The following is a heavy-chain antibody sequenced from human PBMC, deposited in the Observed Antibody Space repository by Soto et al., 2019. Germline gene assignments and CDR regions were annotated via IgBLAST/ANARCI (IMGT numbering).Heavy chain of an antibody. Sequence: QVQVQESGPGLVNPSESLSLTCTVSGGSISSYYWSWIRQPPGKGLEWIGYIYYSGSTNYNPSLKSRVTISVDTSKNQFSLKLSSVTAADTAVYYCARFNWYFDLWGRVTLVTVSS. CDR1: GGSISSYY. CDR2: IYYSGST. J-gene: IGHJ2*01. V-gene: IGHV4-59*08. CDR3: ARFNWYFDL.